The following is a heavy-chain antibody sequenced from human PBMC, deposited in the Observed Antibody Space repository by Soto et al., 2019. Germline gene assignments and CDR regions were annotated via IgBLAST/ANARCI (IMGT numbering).Heavy chain of an antibody. CDR3: ARDQFAN. CDR1: SYTFINYG. CDR2: ISAYNGNT. Sequence: ASVKVSCKASSYTFINYGINWVRQAPGQGLEWMGWISAYNGNTNYAQKLQGRVTMTTDTSTSTAYMELRSLRFDDTAVYYCARDQFANWGQGTLVTVSS. J-gene: IGHJ4*02. V-gene: IGHV1-18*01.